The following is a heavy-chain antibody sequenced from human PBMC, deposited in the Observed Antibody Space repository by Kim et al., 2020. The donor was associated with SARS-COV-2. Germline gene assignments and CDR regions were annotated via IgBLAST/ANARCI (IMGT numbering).Heavy chain of an antibody. CDR2: ISAYNGNT. CDR3: AREGVKGIAAAGTLDY. V-gene: IGHV1-18*01. J-gene: IGHJ4*02. Sequence: ASVKVSCKASGYTFTSYGISWVRQAPGQGLEWMGWISAYNGNTNYAQKLQGRVTMTTDTSTSTAYMELRSLRSDDTAVYYCAREGVKGIAAAGTLDYWGQGTLVTVSS. D-gene: IGHD6-13*01. CDR1: GYTFTSYG.